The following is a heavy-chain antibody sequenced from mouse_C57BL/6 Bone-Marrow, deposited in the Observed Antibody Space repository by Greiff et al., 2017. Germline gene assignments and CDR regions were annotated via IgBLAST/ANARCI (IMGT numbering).Heavy chain of an antibody. J-gene: IGHJ1*03. CDR1: GFTFSSYT. V-gene: IGHV5-9*01. D-gene: IGHD1-1*01. CDR3: SRQVTTVLATKYFDV. Sequence: EVQLVASGGGLVKPGGSLKLSCAASGFTFSSYTMSWVRPTPEKRLQWVAAISGGGGNTYYPDSVKVGFTITRDNDKNILYLQMSCLRSEDTSLYYCSRQVTTVLATKYFDVWGTGTTVTVSS. CDR2: ISGGGGNT.